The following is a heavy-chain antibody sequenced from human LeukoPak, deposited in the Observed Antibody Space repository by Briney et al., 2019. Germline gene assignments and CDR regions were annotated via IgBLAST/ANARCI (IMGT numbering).Heavy chain of an antibody. J-gene: IGHJ4*02. CDR2: IYYSGST. CDR3: AARYYYDSSGELGRFDY. D-gene: IGHD3-22*01. CDR1: GGSISSSSYY. V-gene: IGHV4-39*01. Sequence: SETLSLTCTVSGGSISSSSYYWGWIRQPPGKGLEWIGSIYYSGSTYYNPSPKSRVTISVDTSKNQFSLKLSSVPAADTAVYYCAARYYYDSSGELGRFDYWGQGTLVTVSS.